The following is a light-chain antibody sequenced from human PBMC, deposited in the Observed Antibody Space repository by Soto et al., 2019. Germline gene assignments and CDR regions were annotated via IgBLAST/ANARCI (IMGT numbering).Light chain of an antibody. Sequence: DIVMTQSPDSLAVSLGERATINCKSSQSVLYSSNNKNYLAWYQQKPGQPPKLLIYWASTRESGVPHRFSGSGSGTDFTLTISSLQAEDVAVYYCQQYYSTPPAFGQGTKVEIQ. V-gene: IGKV4-1*01. CDR2: WAS. CDR1: QSVLYSSNNKNY. J-gene: IGKJ1*01. CDR3: QQYYSTPPA.